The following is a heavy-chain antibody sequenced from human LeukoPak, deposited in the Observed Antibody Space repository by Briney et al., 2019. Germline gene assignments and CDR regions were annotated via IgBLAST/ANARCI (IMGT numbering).Heavy chain of an antibody. V-gene: IGHV4-39*07. Sequence: PSETLSLTCTVSGGSISSSSYYWGWIRQPPGKGLEWIGSIYYSGSTYYNPSLKSRVTISVDTSKNQFSLKLSSVTAADTAVYYCARDRAPGIAAARAFDIWGQGTMVTVSS. CDR2: IYYSGST. J-gene: IGHJ3*02. CDR1: GGSISSSSYY. D-gene: IGHD6-13*01. CDR3: ARDRAPGIAAARAFDI.